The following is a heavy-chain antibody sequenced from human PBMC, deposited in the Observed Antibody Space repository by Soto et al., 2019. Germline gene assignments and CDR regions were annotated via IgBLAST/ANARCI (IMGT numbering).Heavy chain of an antibody. D-gene: IGHD5-18*01. J-gene: IGHJ4*02. CDR3: ARESSYGLVY. CDR2: MNPNTGNT. V-gene: IGHV1-8*02. Sequence: QVQLVQSGAEVKKPGAPVKVSCKASGYTFTSYDITWVRQATGKGLEWMGWMNPNTGNTAYAQKFQGRVTMTRNTSLSTAYMGLSSLRSEDTAVYYCARESSYGLVYWGQGTLVTVSS. CDR1: GYTFTSYD.